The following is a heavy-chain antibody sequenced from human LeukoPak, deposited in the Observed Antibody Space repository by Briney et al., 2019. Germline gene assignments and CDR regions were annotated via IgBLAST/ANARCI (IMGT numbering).Heavy chain of an antibody. D-gene: IGHD6-13*01. CDR2: IYYSGTT. Sequence: PSETLSLTCTDLGGPIRTYDWNSLRQPPGKEMEWIGYIYYSGTTNYNPSLKSRVTISVDTSKNQFSLKLSSVTAADTAVYYCARSGGYSSSWSLWGQGTLVTVSS. CDR3: ARSGGYSSSWSL. V-gene: IGHV4-59*01. J-gene: IGHJ4*02. CDR1: GGPIRTYD.